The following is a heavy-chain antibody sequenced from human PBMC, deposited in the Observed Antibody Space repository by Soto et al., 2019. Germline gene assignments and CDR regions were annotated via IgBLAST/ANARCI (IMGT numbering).Heavy chain of an antibody. J-gene: IGHJ4*02. Sequence: GGSLRLSCSASGFSITDYAMSWVRQAPGKGLEWVSSISDSGTKTFYGDSVKGRFAISRDTSKNTVYMQMNNLRAEDTALYYCAKDGIRKDDYWGQGTVVTGSS. CDR3: AKDGIRKDDY. CDR1: GFSITDYA. CDR2: ISDSGTKT. V-gene: IGHV3-23*01.